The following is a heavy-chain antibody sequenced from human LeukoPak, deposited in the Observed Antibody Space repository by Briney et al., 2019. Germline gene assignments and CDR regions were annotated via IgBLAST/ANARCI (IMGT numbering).Heavy chain of an antibody. V-gene: IGHV3-43*02. CDR1: GFTLDDYA. Sequence: GGSLRLSCAASGFTLDDYAMHWVRHAPGKGLEWVSLISGDGGSTYYADSVKGRFTISRDNSKNSLYLQMNSLRTEDTALYYCAKDRRHGYNYNYFDYWGQGTLVTVSS. CDR2: ISGDGGST. CDR3: AKDRRHGYNYNYFDY. D-gene: IGHD5-24*01. J-gene: IGHJ4*02.